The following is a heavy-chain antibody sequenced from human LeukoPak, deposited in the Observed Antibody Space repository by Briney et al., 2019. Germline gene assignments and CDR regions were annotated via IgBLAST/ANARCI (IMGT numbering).Heavy chain of an antibody. CDR1: GFTFSSYG. Sequence: QPGGSLRLSCAASGFTFSSYGMHWVRQAPGKGLEWVAVIWYDGSNKYYADSVKGRFTISRDNSKNTLYLQMNSLRAEDTAVYYCASLYSQTATTDPWGQGTLVTVSS. J-gene: IGHJ5*02. CDR3: ASLYSQTATTDP. CDR2: IWYDGSNK. V-gene: IGHV3-33*01. D-gene: IGHD4-17*01.